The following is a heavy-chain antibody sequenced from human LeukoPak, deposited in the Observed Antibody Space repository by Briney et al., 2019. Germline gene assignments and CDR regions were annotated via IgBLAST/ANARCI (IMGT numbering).Heavy chain of an antibody. CDR1: GYTFTNYA. CDR3: ARDLRLYYYGP. V-gene: IGHV1-2*02. CDR2: INPNSGGT. Sequence: GASVKVSCKTSGYTFTNYAMNWVRQAPGQGLEWMGWINPNSGGTNYAQKFQGRVTMTRDTSISTAYMELSRLRSDDTAVYYCARDLRLYYYGPWGQGTLVTVSS. D-gene: IGHD3-10*01. J-gene: IGHJ5*02.